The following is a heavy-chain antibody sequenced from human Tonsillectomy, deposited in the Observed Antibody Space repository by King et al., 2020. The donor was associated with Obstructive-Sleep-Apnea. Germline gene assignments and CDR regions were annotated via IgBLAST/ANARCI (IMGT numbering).Heavy chain of an antibody. CDR3: AREGYGP. V-gene: IGHV4-38-2*02. CDR1: GYFINSGYY. J-gene: IGHJ5*02. CDR2: VYHCGNT. Sequence: QLQESGPGLVKPSETLSLTCTVSGYFINSGYYWGWIRQPPGKGLEWSGRVYHCGNTYYNPSLKSRVTISVHTSQNQFSLRLFSVTAADTAVYYCAREGYGPWGQGALVTVSS. D-gene: IGHD5-12*01.